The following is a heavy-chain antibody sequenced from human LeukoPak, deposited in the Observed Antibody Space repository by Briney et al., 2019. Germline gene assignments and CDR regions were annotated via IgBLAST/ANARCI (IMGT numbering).Heavy chain of an antibody. CDR1: GFSFSAYW. CDR2: INPAGSET. Sequence: GGSLRLSCAASGFSFSAYWMTWVRQAPGTGLEWVANINPAGSETYYVDPVKGQFSISRDNAKNLVYLQMNSLHCARFGYVAAVDVWGQGTPVTVSS. CDR3: VDV. J-gene: IGHJ4*02. V-gene: IGHV3-7*01. D-gene: IGHD2-15*01.